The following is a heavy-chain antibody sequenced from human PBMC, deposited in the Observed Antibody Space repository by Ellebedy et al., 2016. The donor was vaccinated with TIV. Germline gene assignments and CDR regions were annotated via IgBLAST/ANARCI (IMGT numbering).Heavy chain of an antibody. J-gene: IGHJ4*02. CDR2: TYPGDSDT. CDR3: VRLAGIPAPGTDGYYFFDS. CDR1: GYNVNDYW. D-gene: IGHD6-13*01. V-gene: IGHV5-51*01. Sequence: GGSLRLSXKGSGYNVNDYWIGWVRQMPGKGLEWMGITYPGDSDTRYSPSFQGQVTISADKSSSTAYLQWISLKASDTAMYYCVRLAGIPAPGTDGYYFFDSWGQGTLVTVSS.